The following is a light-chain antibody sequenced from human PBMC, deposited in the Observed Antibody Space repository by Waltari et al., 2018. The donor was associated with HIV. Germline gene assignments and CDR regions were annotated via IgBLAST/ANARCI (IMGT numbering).Light chain of an antibody. CDR3: QSGDKGRTHSVV. CDR1: VLPDQY. CDR2: KDH. V-gene: IGLV3-25*03. J-gene: IGLJ2*01. Sequence: SSELIQTPSQSVSPGQTARIPCSGDVLPDQYVYWYQQRPGQAPLLVIYKDHERPSGIPERFSGASSGTKATLTITGVQPEDEADYYCQSGDKGRTHSVVFGGGTKLTVL.